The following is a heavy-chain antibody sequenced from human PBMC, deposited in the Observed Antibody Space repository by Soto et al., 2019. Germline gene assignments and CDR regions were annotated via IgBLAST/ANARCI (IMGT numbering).Heavy chain of an antibody. D-gene: IGHD4-17*01. Sequence: PSETLSLTCTDSGGSISSGDYYWSWIRQPPGKGPEWIGYIYYSGSTYYNPSLRSRLTISVDTSKNQFSLKLSSVTAADTAVYCCARLGPTTVPTSYFTGNYNGMDVWGQGTTVTVSS. J-gene: IGHJ6*02. CDR3: ARLGPTTVPTSYFTGNYNGMDV. CDR1: GGSISSGDYY. CDR2: IYYSGST. V-gene: IGHV4-30-4*01.